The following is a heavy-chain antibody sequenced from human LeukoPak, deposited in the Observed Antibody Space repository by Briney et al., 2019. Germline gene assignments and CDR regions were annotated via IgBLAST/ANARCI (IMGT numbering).Heavy chain of an antibody. V-gene: IGHV3-23*01. D-gene: IGHD6-13*01. CDR3: ARVDDSSSWSQHFDY. CDR2: ISGSGGST. Sequence: GGSLRLSCAASGFTVSSNYMSWVRQAPGKGLEWVSAISGSGGSTYYADSVKGRFTISRDNSKNTLYLQMNSLRAEDTAVYYCARVDDSSSWSQHFDYWGQGTLVTVSS. CDR1: GFTVSSNY. J-gene: IGHJ4*02.